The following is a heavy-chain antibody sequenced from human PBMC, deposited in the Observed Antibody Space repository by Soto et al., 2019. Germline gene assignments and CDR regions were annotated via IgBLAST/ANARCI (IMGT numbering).Heavy chain of an antibody. CDR2: LSSSGSTL. CDR1: GFTFRSFE. J-gene: IGHJ4*02. CDR3: ARLAGHALDY. V-gene: IGHV3-48*03. Sequence: EVQLVESGGGLVQPGGSLRLSCAASGFTFRSFEMDWVRQTPGKGLEWVSYLSSSGSTLSYADSVKGRFTISRDNAQNSLHLQMNSLRAEDTAVYYCARLAGHALDYWGQGTLVTVSS.